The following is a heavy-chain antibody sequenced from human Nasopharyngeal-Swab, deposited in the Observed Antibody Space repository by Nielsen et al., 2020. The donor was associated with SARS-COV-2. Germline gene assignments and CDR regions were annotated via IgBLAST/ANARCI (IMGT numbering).Heavy chain of an antibody. CDR3: VRDLEEGVTGVGSDY. Sequence: GGSLRLSCAASGFTFSSYSLTWVRQAPGKGLEWVSSITSGSTYIYYAESVKGRFTISRDSAKNSVYLEMNNLRAEDTATYYCVRDLEEGVTGVGSDYWGQGTLVTVSS. D-gene: IGHD3-9*01. J-gene: IGHJ4*02. V-gene: IGHV3-21*01. CDR2: ITSGSTYI. CDR1: GFTFSSYS.